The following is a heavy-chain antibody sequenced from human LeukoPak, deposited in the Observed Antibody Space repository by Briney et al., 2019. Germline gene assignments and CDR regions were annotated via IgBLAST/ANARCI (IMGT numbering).Heavy chain of an antibody. V-gene: IGHV3-21*01. CDR3: ARLYSYGADNWFDP. CDR1: GFTFSSYS. D-gene: IGHD5-18*01. Sequence: GGSLRISCAASGFTFSSYSMNLVRPAPGQGLELVSSISSSSSYIYYADSVKGRFTISRDNAKNSLYLQMNSLRAEDTAVYYCARLYSYGADNWFDPWGQGTLVTVSS. CDR2: ISSSSSYI. J-gene: IGHJ5*02.